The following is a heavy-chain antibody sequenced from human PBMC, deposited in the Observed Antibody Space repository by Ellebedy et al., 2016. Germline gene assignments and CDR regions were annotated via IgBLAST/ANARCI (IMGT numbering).Heavy chain of an antibody. D-gene: IGHD3-10*01. V-gene: IGHV4-59*08. Sequence: SETLSLTCTVSGGSISSHYWSWMRQPPGKGLEWMGYIHYSGSTNYNPSLKSRVTISRDTSKNQLSLRLSSVTAADTAAYYCARHRRYNYGYFDFWGQGTLVTVSS. CDR1: GGSISSHY. CDR3: ARHRRYNYGYFDF. J-gene: IGHJ4*02. CDR2: IHYSGST.